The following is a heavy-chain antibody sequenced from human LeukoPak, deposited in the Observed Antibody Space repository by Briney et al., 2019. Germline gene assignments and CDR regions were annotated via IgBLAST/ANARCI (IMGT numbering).Heavy chain of an antibody. D-gene: IGHD6-19*01. CDR2: ISYDGSNK. V-gene: IGHV3-30-3*02. Sequence: GRSLRLSCAASGFTFSIYAMHWVRQAPGKGLEWVAVISYDGSNKYYADSVKGRFTISRDNSKNTLYLQMNSLRAEDTAVYYCAKLAAGSGWYGGYWGQGTLVTVSS. CDR3: AKLAAGSGWYGGY. J-gene: IGHJ4*02. CDR1: GFTFSIYA.